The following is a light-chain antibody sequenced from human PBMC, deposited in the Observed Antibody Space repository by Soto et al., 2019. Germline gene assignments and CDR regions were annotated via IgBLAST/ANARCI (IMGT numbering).Light chain of an antibody. CDR1: QSVSSSY. CDR3: QQYNNWPFT. CDR2: GAS. V-gene: IGKV3-15*01. Sequence: EIVMTQSPATLSVSPGERATLSCRASQSVSSSYLAWYQQKPGQAPRLLIYGASTRATGIPARFSGSGSGTEFTLTISSLQSEDFAVYYCQQYNNWPFTFGPGTKVDIK. J-gene: IGKJ3*01.